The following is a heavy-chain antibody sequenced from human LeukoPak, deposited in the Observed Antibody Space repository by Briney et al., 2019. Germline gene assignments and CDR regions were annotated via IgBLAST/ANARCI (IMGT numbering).Heavy chain of an antibody. Sequence: GGSLRLSCEGSGFSFSAYNMNWVRQAPGRGLESISYISSSSATIFYADSVKGRFTISRDNAKNSLYLQMNSLRPEDTAVYFCARDRHVPGLYYYYMDVXXKGTTVTVSS. D-gene: IGHD6-6*01. J-gene: IGHJ6*03. V-gene: IGHV3-48*01. CDR2: ISSSSATI. CDR1: GFSFSAYN. CDR3: ARDRHVPGLYYYYMDV.